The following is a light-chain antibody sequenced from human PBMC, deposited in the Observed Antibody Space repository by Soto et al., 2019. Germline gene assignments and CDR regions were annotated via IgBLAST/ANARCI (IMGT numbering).Light chain of an antibody. CDR1: QSVRSTY. CDR2: GAS. CDR3: QQGV. V-gene: IGKV3-20*01. J-gene: IGKJ2*01. Sequence: EIVLTQSPGTLSLSPGERATLSCRASQSVRSTYLAWYQQKPGQAPRLLIYGASSRATGIPDRFSGSGSGTDFTITISRLEPEDVAVYYCQQGVFGQATKLEIK.